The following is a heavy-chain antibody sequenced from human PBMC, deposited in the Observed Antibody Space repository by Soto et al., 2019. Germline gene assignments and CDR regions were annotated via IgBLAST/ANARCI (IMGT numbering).Heavy chain of an antibody. CDR3: ARDSAGLFDY. CDR1: GFTLRNSR. Sequence: GGSLRLSCAASGFTLRNSRMSWVRQAPGKGLEWVAVISYDGTYKHYADSVKGRFTFSRDNSKNTLYLQMNSLRDEDTAVYYCARDSAGLFDYWGQGTLVTVSS. J-gene: IGHJ4*01. D-gene: IGHD6-19*01. V-gene: IGHV3-33*08. CDR2: ISYDGTYK.